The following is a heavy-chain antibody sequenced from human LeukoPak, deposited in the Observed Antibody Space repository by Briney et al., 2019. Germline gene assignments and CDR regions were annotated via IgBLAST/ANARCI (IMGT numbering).Heavy chain of an antibody. CDR1: GYTFTSYG. CDR2: ISAYNGNT. D-gene: IGHD6-13*01. Sequence: GASVKVSCKASGYTFTSYGISWVRQAPGRGLEWMGWISAYNGNTNYAQKLQGRVTMTTDTSTSTAYMELRSLRSDDTAVYYCAREQASSSSWYPTQDYWGQGTLVTVSS. V-gene: IGHV1-18*01. J-gene: IGHJ4*02. CDR3: AREQASSSSWYPTQDY.